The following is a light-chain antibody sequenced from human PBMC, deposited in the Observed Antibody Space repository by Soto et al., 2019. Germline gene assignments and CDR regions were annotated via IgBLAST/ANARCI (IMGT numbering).Light chain of an antibody. CDR1: QDIRNY. Sequence: IHMTHSPSSLSAFVLYRVTITFQAIQDIRNYLNWYQQKPMKAPKLLIYDASTLETGVPSRFSGSGSGTHFTLTISSLQPDDFATYYCQQSYSTPITFGQGTRLEIK. V-gene: IGKV1-33*01. CDR3: QQSYSTPIT. CDR2: DAS. J-gene: IGKJ5*01.